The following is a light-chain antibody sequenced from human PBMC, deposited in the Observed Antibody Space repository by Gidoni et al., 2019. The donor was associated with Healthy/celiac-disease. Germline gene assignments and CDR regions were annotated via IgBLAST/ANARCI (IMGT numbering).Light chain of an antibody. CDR3: QQSYSNPHT. J-gene: IGKJ2*01. CDR2: AAS. Sequence: DIQMTQSPSSLSASVGDRVTITCRASQSISSYLNWYQQKPGKAPKLLIYAASSLQSGVPSRFSGSGSGTDFTLNISSLQPEDFATYYCQQSYSNPHTFGQGTKLEIK. CDR1: QSISSY. V-gene: IGKV1-39*01.